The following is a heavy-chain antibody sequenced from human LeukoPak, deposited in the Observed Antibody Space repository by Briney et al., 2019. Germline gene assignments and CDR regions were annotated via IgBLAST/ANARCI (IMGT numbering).Heavy chain of an antibody. CDR2: ISYDGSNK. D-gene: IGHD6-19*01. Sequence: GGSLRPSCAASGFTFSSYGMHWVRQAPGKGLEWVAVISYDGSNKYYADSVKGRFTISRDNSKNTLYLQMNSLRAEDTAVYYCAKLSGYSSGWYDYWGQGTLVTVSS. J-gene: IGHJ4*02. V-gene: IGHV3-30*18. CDR1: GFTFSSYG. CDR3: AKLSGYSSGWYDY.